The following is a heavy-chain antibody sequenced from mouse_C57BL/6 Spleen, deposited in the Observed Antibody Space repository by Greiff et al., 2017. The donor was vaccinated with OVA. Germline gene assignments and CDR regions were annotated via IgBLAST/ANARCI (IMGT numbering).Heavy chain of an antibody. V-gene: IGHV5-9-1*02. CDR1: GFTFSSYA. CDR2: ISSGGDYI. Sequence: EVMLVESGEGLVKPGGSLKLSCAASGFTFSSYAMSWVRQTPEKRLEWVAYISSGGDYIYYADTVKGRFTISRDNARNTLYLQMSSLKSEDTAMYYCTRLHYYGSSYGYFDVWGTGTTVTVSS. J-gene: IGHJ1*03. D-gene: IGHD1-1*01. CDR3: TRLHYYGSSYGYFDV.